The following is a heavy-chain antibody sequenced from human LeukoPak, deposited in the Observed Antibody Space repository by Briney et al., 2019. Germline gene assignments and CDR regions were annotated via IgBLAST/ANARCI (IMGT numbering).Heavy chain of an antibody. CDR3: ARDYYDSSGYPGGWFDP. J-gene: IGHJ5*02. CDR2: IYHSGST. Sequence: SETLSLTCAVSGGSIGSGGYSWSWIRQPPGKGLEWIGYIYHSGSTYYNPSLKSRVTISVDTSKNQFSLKLSSVTAADTAVYYCARDYYDSSGYPGGWFDPWGQGTLVTVSS. CDR1: GGSIGSGGYS. D-gene: IGHD3-22*01. V-gene: IGHV4-30-2*01.